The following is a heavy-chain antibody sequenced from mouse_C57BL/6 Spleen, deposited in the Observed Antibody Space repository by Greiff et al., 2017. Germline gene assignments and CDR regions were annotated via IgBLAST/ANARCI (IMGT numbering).Heavy chain of an antibody. V-gene: IGHV5-16*01. CDR2: INYDGSST. CDR3: ARVRAYYSNSWYFDV. J-gene: IGHJ1*03. Sequence: EVKLVESEGGLVQPGSSMKLSCTASGFTFSDYYMAWVRQVPEKGLEWVANINYDGSSTYYLDSLKSRFIISRDNAKNILYLQRSSRKSEDTATYYCARVRAYYSNSWYFDVWGTGTTVTVSS. CDR1: GFTFSDYY. D-gene: IGHD2-5*01.